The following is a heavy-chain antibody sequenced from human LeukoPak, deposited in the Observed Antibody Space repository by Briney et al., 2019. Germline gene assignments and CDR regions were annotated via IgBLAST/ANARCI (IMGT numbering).Heavy chain of an antibody. D-gene: IGHD6-13*01. CDR3: AKGGSSWSYYFDY. V-gene: IGHV3-23*01. CDR1: RFTFRNYA. CDR2: ISASAGTT. J-gene: IGHJ4*02. Sequence: GGSLRLSCAASRFTFRNYAMTWVRQTPGEGLEWVSAISASAGTTYYADSVKGRFTISKDNSKNTLYLQMNSLRADDTALYCCAKGGSSWSYYFDYWGQGTLVTVSS.